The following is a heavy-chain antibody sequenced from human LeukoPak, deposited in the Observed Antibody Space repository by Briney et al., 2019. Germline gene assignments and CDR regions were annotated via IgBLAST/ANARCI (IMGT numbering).Heavy chain of an antibody. Sequence: PSETLSLTCAVSGGSISSGDFYWSWIRQPPERALEYMGYIYYSGITFYNPSLRSRITISIDTSKNQFSLKLSSVTAADTAVYYCARDRSTVDYYGLDVWGQGTTVIVSS. CDR3: ARDRSTVDYYGLDV. CDR1: GGSISSGDFY. J-gene: IGHJ6*02. D-gene: IGHD4-23*01. V-gene: IGHV4-30-4*01. CDR2: IYYSGIT.